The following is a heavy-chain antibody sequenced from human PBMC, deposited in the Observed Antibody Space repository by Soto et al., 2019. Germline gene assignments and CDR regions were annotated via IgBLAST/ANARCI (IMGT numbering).Heavy chain of an antibody. V-gene: IGHV4-34*01. CDR2: INHSGST. CDR3: ARVVTGITLRYYYGMDV. D-gene: IGHD1-20*01. CDR1: SRSFSGHY. J-gene: IGHJ6*02. Sequence: SETLSLTRAPYSRSFSGHYGSWLRQPPEKGLEWIGEINHSGSTNYNPSLKSRVTISVDTSKNQFSLKLSSVTAADTAVYYCARVVTGITLRYYYGMDVWGQGTTVTVSS.